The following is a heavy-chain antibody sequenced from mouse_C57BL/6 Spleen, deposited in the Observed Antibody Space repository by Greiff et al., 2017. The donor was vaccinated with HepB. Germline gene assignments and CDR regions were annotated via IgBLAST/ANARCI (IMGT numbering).Heavy chain of an antibody. V-gene: IGHV1-82*01. CDR2: IYPGDGDT. D-gene: IGHD1-1*01. J-gene: IGHJ1*03. CDR3: AGSGYCYSSSHWYFDV. CDR1: GYAFSSSW. Sequence: VQLQQSGPELVKPGASVKISCTASGYAFSSSWMNWVKQRPGKGLEWIGRIYPGDGDTNYNGKFKGKATLTADKSSSTAYMQLSSLTSEDSAVYVGAGSGYCYSSSHWYFDVWGTGTTVTVAS.